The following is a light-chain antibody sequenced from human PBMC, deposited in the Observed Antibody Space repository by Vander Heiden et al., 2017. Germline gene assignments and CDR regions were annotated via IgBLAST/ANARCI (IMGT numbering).Light chain of an antibody. J-gene: IGLJ2*01. Sequence: QSALTQPRSVSGSPGQSVTISCTGTGSDVGGYNYVSWYQQRPGKAPKLMIYDVSKRPSGVPDRFSGSKSGNTASLTISGLQAEDEADYYCCSYAGLYRVFGGGTKLTVL. V-gene: IGLV2-11*01. CDR2: DVS. CDR1: GSDVGGYNY. CDR3: CSYAGLYRV.